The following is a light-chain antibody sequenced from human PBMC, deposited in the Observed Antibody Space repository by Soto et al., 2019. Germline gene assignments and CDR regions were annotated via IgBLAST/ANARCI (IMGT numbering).Light chain of an antibody. CDR2: GAS. J-gene: IGKJ5*01. V-gene: IGKV3-20*01. CDR1: QSVSSSY. CDR3: QQYGSSSA. Sequence: EIVLTQSPGTLSLSPGERATLSCRASQSVSSSYLAWYQQKPGQAPRLLIYGASSRPTGSPDRFSGSGSGTDFTLTISRLEPEVLAVDYCQQYGSSSAFGQGTRLENK.